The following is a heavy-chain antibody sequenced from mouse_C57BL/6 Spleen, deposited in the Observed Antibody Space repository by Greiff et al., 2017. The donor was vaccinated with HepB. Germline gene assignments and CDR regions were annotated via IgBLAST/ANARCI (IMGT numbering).Heavy chain of an antibody. CDR2: INPYNGGT. J-gene: IGHJ3*01. Sequence: EVQLQQSGPVLVKPGASVKMSCKASGYTFTDYYMNWVKQSHGKSLEWIGVINPYNGGTSYNQKFKGKATLTVDKSSSTAYMELNSLTSEDSAVYYCARDASRWFAYWGQGTLVTVSA. D-gene: IGHD1-1*01. CDR1: GYTFTDYY. CDR3: ARDASRWFAY. V-gene: IGHV1-19*01.